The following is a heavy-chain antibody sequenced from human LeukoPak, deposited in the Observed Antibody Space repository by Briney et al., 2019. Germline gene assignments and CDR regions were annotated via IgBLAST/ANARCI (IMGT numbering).Heavy chain of an antibody. J-gene: IGHJ5*02. CDR1: GYTFTGYY. CDR2: INPNSGAT. CDR3: ARRGYSSGWYWFDP. Sequence: ASVKVSCKASGYTFTGYYMHWVRQAPGQGLERMGWINPNSGATNYAQKFQGRVTMTRDTSISTAYMDLSRLRSDDTAVYYCARRGYSSGWYWFDPWGQGTLVTVSS. V-gene: IGHV1-2*02. D-gene: IGHD6-19*01.